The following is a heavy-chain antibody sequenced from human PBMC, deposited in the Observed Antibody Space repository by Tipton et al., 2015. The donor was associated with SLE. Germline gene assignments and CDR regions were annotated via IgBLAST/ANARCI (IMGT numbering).Heavy chain of an antibody. V-gene: IGHV4-34*01. D-gene: IGHD2-2*01. CDR2: INHSGST. Sequence: TLSLTCAVYGGSFSGHYWNWIRQPPGKGLEWIGEINHSGSTNYNPSLKSRVTISVDTSKNQFSLKLSSVTAADTAVYYCARAIGGAIVVVPAAIRAFDIWGQGTTVTVSS. CDR1: GGSFSGHY. CDR3: ARAIGGAIVVVPAAIRAFDI. J-gene: IGHJ3*02.